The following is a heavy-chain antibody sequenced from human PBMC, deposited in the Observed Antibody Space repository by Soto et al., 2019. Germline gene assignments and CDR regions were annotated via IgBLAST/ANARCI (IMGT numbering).Heavy chain of an antibody. J-gene: IGHJ6*02. V-gene: IGHV3-49*03. CDR3: ARFTYTSRFSYFGMYV. D-gene: IGHD6-19*01. CDR2: VRSRAYGGTT. CDR1: GLTFGDYA. Sequence: PGGSLRLSCTASGLTFGDYAMSWFRQAPGKGLEWVGVVRSRAYGGTTDYAASVRGSFTISRDDSKSIAYLQMNTLRTEDTAVYYCARFTYTSRFSYFGMYVWGHGTTVIVSS.